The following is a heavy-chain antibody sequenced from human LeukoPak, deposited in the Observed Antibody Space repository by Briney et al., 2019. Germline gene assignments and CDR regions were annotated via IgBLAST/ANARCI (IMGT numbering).Heavy chain of an antibody. J-gene: IGHJ3*02. Sequence: GRSLRLSCAASGFTFSSYAMHWVRQAPGKGLEWVAVISYDGSNKYYADSVKGRFTISRDNSKNTLYLQMNSLRAEDTAVYYCARGYYDSSGYYSNAFDIWGQGTMVTVSS. CDR2: ISYDGSNK. CDR1: GFTFSSYA. V-gene: IGHV3-30-3*01. D-gene: IGHD3-22*01. CDR3: ARGYYDSSGYYSNAFDI.